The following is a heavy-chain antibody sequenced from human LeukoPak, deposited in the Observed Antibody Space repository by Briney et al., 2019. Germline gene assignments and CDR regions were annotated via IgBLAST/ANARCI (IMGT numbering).Heavy chain of an antibody. Sequence: GGSLRLSCAASGFTFSSYGMHWVRQAPGKGLEWVAVISYDGSNKYYADSVKGRFTISRDNSKNTLYLQMNSLRAEDTAVYYCARDRLFQGLDYWGQGTLVTVSS. D-gene: IGHD6-25*01. V-gene: IGHV3-30*03. CDR2: ISYDGSNK. J-gene: IGHJ4*02. CDR1: GFTFSSYG. CDR3: ARDRLFQGLDY.